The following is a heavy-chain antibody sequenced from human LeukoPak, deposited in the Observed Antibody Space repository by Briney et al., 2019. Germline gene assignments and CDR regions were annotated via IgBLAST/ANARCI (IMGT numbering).Heavy chain of an antibody. CDR3: AKDGGSGWYGRFDP. V-gene: IGHV3-23*01. CDR2: ISGSGGST. Sequence: GGSLRLSCAASGFTFSSYAMSWVRQAPGKGLEWVSAISGSGGSTYYADSVKGRFTISRDNSKNTLYLQMNSLRAEDTAVYYSAKDGGSGWYGRFDPWGQGTLVTVSS. J-gene: IGHJ5*02. D-gene: IGHD6-19*01. CDR1: GFTFSSYA.